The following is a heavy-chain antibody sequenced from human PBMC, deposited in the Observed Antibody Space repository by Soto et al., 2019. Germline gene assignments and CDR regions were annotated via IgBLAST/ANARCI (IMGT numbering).Heavy chain of an antibody. J-gene: IGHJ3*01. Sequence: QVQLGQSGAEVKKPGSSVKVSCKPSGGTFSTYSIFWVRQAPGQGLEWMGRIIPMLGVANYAQKFQGRVTITADKSTTTVYMELSSLRSEDTALYYCTIGSWSGEVFDVWGQGTMVTVSS. D-gene: IGHD2-21*01. CDR2: IIPMLGVA. V-gene: IGHV1-69*02. CDR3: TIGSWSGEVFDV. CDR1: GGTFSTYS.